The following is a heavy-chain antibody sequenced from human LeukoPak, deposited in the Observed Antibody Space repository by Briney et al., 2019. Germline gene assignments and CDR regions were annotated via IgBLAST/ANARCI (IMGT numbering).Heavy chain of an antibody. J-gene: IGHJ6*04. CDR2: ISWNSGTI. V-gene: IGHV3-9*01. D-gene: IGHD3-10*02. CDR3: AELGITMIGGV. CDR1: GFTFDDYA. Sequence: GGSLRLSCAASGFTFDDYAMHWVRQAPGKGLEWVSGISWNSGTIGYADSVKGRFTVSRDNAKNSLYLQMNSLRAEDTAVYYCAELGITMIGGVWGKGTTVTISS.